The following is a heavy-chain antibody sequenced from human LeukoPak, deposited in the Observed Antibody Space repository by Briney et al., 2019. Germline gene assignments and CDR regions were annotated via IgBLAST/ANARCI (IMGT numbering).Heavy chain of an antibody. CDR3: AKGSSGYDYKVV. J-gene: IGHJ4*02. D-gene: IGHD5-12*01. V-gene: IGHV3-33*06. Sequence: PGGSLRLSCAASGFTFSTYAMHWVRQAPGKGLEWVAAIWYDGTQKYYADSVKGRFTISRDNSKNTLYVQMNSLRAEDTAVYYCAKGSSGYDYKVVWGQGTLVTVSS. CDR1: GFTFSTYA. CDR2: IWYDGTQK.